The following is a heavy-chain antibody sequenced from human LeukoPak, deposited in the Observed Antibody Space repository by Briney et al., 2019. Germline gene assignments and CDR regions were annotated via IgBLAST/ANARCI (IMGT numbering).Heavy chain of an antibody. Sequence: ASVKVSCKASGYTFTSYDINWVRQATGQGLEWMGWMNPNSGNTGYAQKFQGRVTMTRNTSISTAYMELSSLRSEDTAVYYCARSVRIGTYYYYYGMDVWGQETTVTVSS. CDR2: MNPNSGNT. CDR3: ARSVRIGTYYYYYGMDV. J-gene: IGHJ6*02. D-gene: IGHD3-10*02. CDR1: GYTFTSYD. V-gene: IGHV1-8*01.